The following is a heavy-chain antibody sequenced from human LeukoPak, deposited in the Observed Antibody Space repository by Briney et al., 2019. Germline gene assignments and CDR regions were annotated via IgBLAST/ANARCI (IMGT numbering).Heavy chain of an antibody. CDR1: GFTFDDYG. D-gene: IGHD6-13*01. CDR2: INWNGGST. J-gene: IGHJ4*02. Sequence: GGSLRLSCAASGFTFDDYGMSWVRQAPGKGLEWVSGINWNGGSTGYADSVKGRFTISRDNAKNSLYLQMNSLRAEDTALYYCARVYSSSWLYYFDYWGQGTLVTVSS. CDR3: ARVYSSSWLYYFDY. V-gene: IGHV3-20*04.